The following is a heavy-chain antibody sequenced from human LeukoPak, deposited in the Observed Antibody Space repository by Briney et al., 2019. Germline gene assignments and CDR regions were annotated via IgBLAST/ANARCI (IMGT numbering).Heavy chain of an antibody. CDR2: IYPGDSDT. CDR1: GYSFTSYW. V-gene: IGHV5-51*01. J-gene: IGHJ6*03. Sequence: GESLKISCKGSGYSFTSYWIGWVRQMPGKGLEWMGIIYPGDSDTRYSPSFQGQVTISADKSISTTYLQWSSLKASDTAMYYCARRGKYDFGQRYYYYMDVWGKGTTVTVSS. D-gene: IGHD3-3*01. CDR3: ARRGKYDFGQRYYYYMDV.